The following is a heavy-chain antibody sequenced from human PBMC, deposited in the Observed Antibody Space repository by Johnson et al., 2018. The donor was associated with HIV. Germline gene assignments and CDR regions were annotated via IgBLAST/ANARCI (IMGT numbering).Heavy chain of an antibody. J-gene: IGHJ3*02. CDR1: GFTFSSYA. Sequence: QVQLVESGGGVVQPGRSLRLSCAASGFTFSSYAMHWVRQAPGKGLEWVAVISYGGNKQYYVDSVEGRFTISRDNSKDTLYLQMNNLTTEDTAVYSCARDCTGGVFLIDAFEIWGQGTMVTVSS. CDR2: ISYGGNKQ. V-gene: IGHV3-30-3*01. CDR3: ARDCTGGVFLIDAFEI. D-gene: IGHD2-8*02.